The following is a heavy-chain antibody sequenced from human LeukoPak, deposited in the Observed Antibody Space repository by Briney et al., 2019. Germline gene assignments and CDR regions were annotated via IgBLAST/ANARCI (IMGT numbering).Heavy chain of an antibody. D-gene: IGHD6-13*01. CDR2: INHSGST. V-gene: IGHV4-34*01. CDR3: ARAPAEAGTIVY. Sequence: AETLSLTCAVYGGSFSCHFWTWIRQPTGKGLEWVGEINHSGSTNYNASLKSRVNISVDTSKNHFSLKVRPVTAADTAGYYCARAPAEAGTIVYRGQGTLVTV. CDR1: GGSFSCHF. J-gene: IGHJ4*02.